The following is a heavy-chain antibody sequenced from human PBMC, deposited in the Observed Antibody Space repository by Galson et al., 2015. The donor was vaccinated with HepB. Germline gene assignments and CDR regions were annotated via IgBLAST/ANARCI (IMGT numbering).Heavy chain of an antibody. CDR3: ARPLGHCTSASCYRVYWFDP. V-gene: IGHV1-3*01. J-gene: IGHJ5*02. D-gene: IGHD2-2*01. CDR1: GYTFTNYA. CDR2: INAGNGYT. Sequence: SVKVSCKASGYTFTNYAMHWVRQAPGQRLEWLGWINAGNGYTEYSQKFQGRVTISRDTSASTASMELRSLRSEDTAVYYCARPLGHCTSASCYRVYWFDPWGQGTLVTVSS.